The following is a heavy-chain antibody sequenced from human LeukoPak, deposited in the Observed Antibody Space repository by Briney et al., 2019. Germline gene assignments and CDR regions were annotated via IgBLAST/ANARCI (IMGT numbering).Heavy chain of an antibody. CDR3: ARGRGYSQSNWVDP. CDR1: GFTVSRSY. D-gene: IGHD5-18*01. CDR2: IYSGGTT. Sequence: PGGSLRLSCAASGFTVSRSYMIWARQAPGKGLEWVSVIYSGGTTYYADSVKGRFTISRDNSKNTLYLQTNSLRAEDTAVYYCARGRGYSQSNWVDPWGQGTMVTVSA. V-gene: IGHV3-53*01. J-gene: IGHJ5*02.